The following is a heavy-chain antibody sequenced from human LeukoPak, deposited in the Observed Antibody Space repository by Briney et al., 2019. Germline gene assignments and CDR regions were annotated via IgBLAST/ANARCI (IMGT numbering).Heavy chain of an antibody. CDR2: IYYSGST. D-gene: IGHD5-18*01. CDR1: GGSISSYY. J-gene: IGHJ4*02. CDR3: ASSDTALYYFDY. V-gene: IGHV4-59*01. Sequence: PSETLSLTCTVSGGSISSYYWSWIRQPPGKGLEWIGYIYYSGSTDYNPSLKSRVTISIDTSRHQFSLKLSSVTAADTAVYYCASSDTALYYFDYWGQGTLVTVSS.